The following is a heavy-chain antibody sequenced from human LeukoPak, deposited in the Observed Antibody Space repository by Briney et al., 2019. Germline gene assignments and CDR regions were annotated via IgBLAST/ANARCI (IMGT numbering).Heavy chain of an antibody. D-gene: IGHD3-10*01. V-gene: IGHV3-30*18. CDR1: GFTFSSYG. CDR2: ISYDGSNK. Sequence: GGSLRLSCAASGFTFSSYGMHWVRQAPGKGLEWVAVISYDGSNKYYADSVKGRFTISRDNSKNTLYLQMNSLRAEDTAVYYCAKSMVRGVRALYYYYYGMDVWGQGTTVTVSS. J-gene: IGHJ6*02. CDR3: AKSMVRGVRALYYYYYGMDV.